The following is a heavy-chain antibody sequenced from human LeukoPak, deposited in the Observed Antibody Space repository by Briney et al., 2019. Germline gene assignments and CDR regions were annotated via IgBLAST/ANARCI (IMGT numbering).Heavy chain of an antibody. CDR2: ISYDGSNK. Sequence: PGRSLRLSCAASGFTFSSYGMHWVRQAPGKGLEWVAVISYDGSNKYYAGSVKGRFTISRDNSKNTLYLQMNSLRAEDTAVYYCANMATVVPYYYGMDVWGQGTTVTVSS. CDR3: ANMATVVPYYYGMDV. CDR1: GFTFSSYG. D-gene: IGHD2-2*01. J-gene: IGHJ6*02. V-gene: IGHV3-30*18.